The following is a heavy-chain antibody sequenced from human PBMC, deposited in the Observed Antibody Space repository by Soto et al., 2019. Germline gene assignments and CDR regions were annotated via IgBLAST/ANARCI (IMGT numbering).Heavy chain of an antibody. CDR2: ISYDGSNK. D-gene: IGHD2-15*01. Sequence: GGSLRLSCAASGFTFSSYGMHWVRQAPGKGLEWVAVISYDGSNKYYADSVKGRFTISRDNSKNTLYLQMNSLRAEDTAVYYCAKDKLLAYYYYYYMDVWGKGTTVTVSS. CDR3: AKDKLLAYYYYYYMDV. V-gene: IGHV3-30*18. CDR1: GFTFSSYG. J-gene: IGHJ6*03.